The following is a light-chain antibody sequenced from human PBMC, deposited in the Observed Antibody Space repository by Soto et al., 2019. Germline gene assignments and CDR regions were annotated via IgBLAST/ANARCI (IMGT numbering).Light chain of an antibody. CDR3: QQYNTWPQIT. CDR2: DAS. J-gene: IGKJ5*01. CDR1: QSIGRF. V-gene: IGKV3-15*01. Sequence: EIVMTQSPATLSVSPGERATLSCRASQSIGRFLAWYQHKPGQAPRPLIYDASTRATGIPARFSGSGSGTEFTLTISSLQSEDFAVYYCQQYNTWPQITFGQGTRREIK.